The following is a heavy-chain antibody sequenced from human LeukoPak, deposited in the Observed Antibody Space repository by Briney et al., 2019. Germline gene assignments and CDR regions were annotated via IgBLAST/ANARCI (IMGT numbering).Heavy chain of an antibody. Sequence: GGSLRLSCAASGFTFSSYWMSWVRQAPGKGLEWVANIKQDGSERYYVDSVKGRFTISRDNAKNSLYLQMNSLRAGDTAVYYCARTTVTTGPYWYFDLWGRGTLVTVSS. CDR1: GFTFSSYW. CDR3: ARTTVTTGPYWYFDL. J-gene: IGHJ2*01. D-gene: IGHD4-17*01. CDR2: IKQDGSER. V-gene: IGHV3-7*01.